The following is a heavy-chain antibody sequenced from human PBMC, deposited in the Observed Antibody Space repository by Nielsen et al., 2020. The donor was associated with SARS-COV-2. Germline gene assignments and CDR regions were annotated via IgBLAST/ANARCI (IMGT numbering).Heavy chain of an antibody. J-gene: IGHJ6*02. D-gene: IGHD3-10*01. CDR2: IYSGGST. CDR3: ARGSSITVRGVIVFNGMDV. V-gene: IGHV3-53*04. Sequence: GESLKISCAASEFTFGAYSMNWVRQAPGKGLEWVSVIYSGGSTYYADSVKGRFTISRHNSKNTLYLQMNSLRAEDTAVYYCARGSSITVRGVIVFNGMDVWGQGTTVTVSS. CDR1: EFTFGAYS.